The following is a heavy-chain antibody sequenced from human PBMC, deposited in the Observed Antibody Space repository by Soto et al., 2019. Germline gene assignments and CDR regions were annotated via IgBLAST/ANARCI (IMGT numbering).Heavy chain of an antibody. D-gene: IGHD3-16*02. CDR2: TYYSGST. CDR3: ARGRVVFYEYVWGNYRKSSGEAFDI. J-gene: IGHJ3*02. CDR1: GGSISSYY. V-gene: IGHV4-59*01. Sequence: QVQLQESGPGLVKPSETLSLTCTVSGGSISSYYSSWIRQPPGKGLEWFGYTYYSGSTNYNPSLKRRVTIAVDTSKNPFALRPTGVTAADTGVYYCARGRVVFYEYVWGNYRKSSGEAFDIWGQGTMVTVSS.